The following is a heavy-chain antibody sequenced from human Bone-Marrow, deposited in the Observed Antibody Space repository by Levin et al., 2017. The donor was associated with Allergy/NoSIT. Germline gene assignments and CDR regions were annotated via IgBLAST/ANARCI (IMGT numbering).Heavy chain of an antibody. Sequence: PGGSLRLSCVASQFTFSSYGMNWVRLAPGKGLEWISYISSSSDTRYYAASAKGRFTISRDNAKNSLYLQMNSLRAEDTAVYFCAREASSGWIETFDLWGQGTKVTVSS. J-gene: IGHJ3*01. CDR3: AREASSGWIETFDL. CDR1: QFTFSSYG. CDR2: ISSSSDTR. V-gene: IGHV3-48*01. D-gene: IGHD6-19*01.